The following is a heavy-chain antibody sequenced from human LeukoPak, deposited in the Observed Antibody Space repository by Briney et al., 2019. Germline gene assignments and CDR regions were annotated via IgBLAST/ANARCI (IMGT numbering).Heavy chain of an antibody. D-gene: IGHD4-11*01. CDR2: ICYSGST. J-gene: IGHJ4*02. V-gene: IGHV4-39*01. CDR3: ARQLYSNFNYYEY. Sequence: SETLSLTCTVSGGSISSSSYCWGWIRQPPGKGLEWIGSICYSGSTFYNPSLKSPVTISVDSSKNQFSLKLSSVTAADTAVYYCARQLYSNFNYYEYWGQGALVTVSS. CDR1: GGSISSSSYC.